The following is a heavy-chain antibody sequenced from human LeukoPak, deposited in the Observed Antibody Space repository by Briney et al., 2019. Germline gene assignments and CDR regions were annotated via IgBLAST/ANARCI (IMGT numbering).Heavy chain of an antibody. V-gene: IGHV4-31*03. Sequence: SQTLSLTCTVSGGSISRGCYCWRWLRQKPGKGLEWIVYIYYSGSTSYSPSLKGRLTISADTSKNQLSLKLSSVTAADTAVYYCARDDPSAFAYWGQGTLVTVSS. CDR1: GGSISRGCYC. CDR2: IYYSGST. D-gene: IGHD6-19*01. J-gene: IGHJ4*02. CDR3: ARDDPSAFAY.